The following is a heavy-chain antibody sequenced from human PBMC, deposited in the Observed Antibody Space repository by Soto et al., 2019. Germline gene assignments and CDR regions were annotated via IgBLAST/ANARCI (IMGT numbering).Heavy chain of an antibody. CDR2: IYYSGSA. V-gene: IGHV4-59*11. CDR1: GGSIDDHY. J-gene: IGHJ4*02. CDR3: ARVSIKGRRWGSYITPGDY. D-gene: IGHD1-26*01. Sequence: SETLSLTCTVSGGSIDDHYGSWIRQPPGKGLEWVGHIYYSGSASYNPSLKSRLTISVDTSKNQFSLKLSSVTAADTAVYYCARVSIKGRRWGSYITPGDYWGQGTLVTVSS.